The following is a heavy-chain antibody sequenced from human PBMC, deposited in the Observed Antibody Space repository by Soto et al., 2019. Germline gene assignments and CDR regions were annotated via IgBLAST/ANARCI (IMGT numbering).Heavy chain of an antibody. V-gene: IGHV5-51*01. CDR2: SNPADSDI. Sequence: GESLKPPCEASGYSFTSNWIGWVRQMPGTGLEWMGISNPADSDIRHSPSFQRKVTISADKSITTAYLQWSSLKAADTDMYSCVRSGTSSGGFPDYWGQGTLVTVSS. CDR3: VRSGTSSGGFPDY. D-gene: IGHD2-15*01. CDR1: GYSFTSNW. J-gene: IGHJ4*02.